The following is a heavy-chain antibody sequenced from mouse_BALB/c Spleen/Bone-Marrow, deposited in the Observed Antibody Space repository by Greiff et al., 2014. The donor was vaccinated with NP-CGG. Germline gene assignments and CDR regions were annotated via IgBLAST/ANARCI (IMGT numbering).Heavy chain of an antibody. CDR3: TRWAARAFAY. J-gene: IGHJ3*01. D-gene: IGHD3-1*01. CDR2: IYPGSGST. V-gene: IGHV1S22*01. CDR1: GYTFTSYW. Sequence: LQQSGSELVRPGASVKLSCKASGYTFTSYWMHWVKQRPGQGLEWIGHIYPGSGSTNYDKKFKSKATLTVDTSSSTAYMQLSSLTSEDSAVYCCTRWAARAFAYWGQGTLVTVSA.